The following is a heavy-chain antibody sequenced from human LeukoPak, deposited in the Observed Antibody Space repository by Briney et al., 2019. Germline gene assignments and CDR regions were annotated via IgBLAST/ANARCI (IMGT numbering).Heavy chain of an antibody. Sequence: PGGSLRLSCAASGLTFSSYELNWVRQAPGKVLEWVSYISSSGRTRKYADSVKGRFTISRDNAKNSLYLQMNSLRAEDTAVYFCARVLTYSGYAGFQHYNGTDVWGQGTTVTASS. CDR1: GLTFSSYE. D-gene: IGHD5-12*01. V-gene: IGHV3-48*03. CDR2: ISSSGRTR. CDR3: ARVLTYSGYAGFQHYNGTDV. J-gene: IGHJ6*02.